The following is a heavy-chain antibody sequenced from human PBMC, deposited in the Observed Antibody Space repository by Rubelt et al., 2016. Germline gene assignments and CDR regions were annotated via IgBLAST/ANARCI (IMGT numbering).Heavy chain of an antibody. Sequence: QVRLVQSGAEVKKPGASVKVSCKASGYTFTSYGISWVRQAPGQGLEWLGWIRGYNGNTNYARKLQSRGTMPTDTPMSAGYMGLGSLRSDDTAVYYCAREVMAISDYWGQGTLVTVSS. CDR1: GYTFTSYG. CDR2: IRGYNGNT. V-gene: IGHV1-18*01. D-gene: IGHD2-21*01. J-gene: IGHJ4*02. CDR3: AREVMAISDY.